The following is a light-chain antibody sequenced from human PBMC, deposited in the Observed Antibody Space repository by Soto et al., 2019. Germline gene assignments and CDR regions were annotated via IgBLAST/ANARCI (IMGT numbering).Light chain of an antibody. Sequence: EIVMTQSPATLSVSPGERATLSCRASQSVSSNLGWYQQKPGQTLRLLIYGASTRATGIPARFSGSGSGTEFTLTISSLQSEDFALYYCQQYNNWPITFGGGTRVEIK. CDR3: QQYNNWPIT. J-gene: IGKJ4*01. CDR2: GAS. V-gene: IGKV3-15*01. CDR1: QSVSSN.